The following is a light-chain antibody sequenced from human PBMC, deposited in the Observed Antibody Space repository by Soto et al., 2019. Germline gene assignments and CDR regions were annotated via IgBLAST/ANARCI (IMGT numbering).Light chain of an antibody. CDR1: SSDVGGYNY. Sequence: QSALAQPASVSGSPGQSITISCTGTSSDVGGYNYVSWYQQHPGKAPKLMIYEVSNRPSGVSNRFSGSKSGNTASLTISGLQAEDEADYYCSSYTSSSNYVPGNGTKVTVL. CDR3: SSYTSSSNYV. J-gene: IGLJ1*01. CDR2: EVS. V-gene: IGLV2-14*01.